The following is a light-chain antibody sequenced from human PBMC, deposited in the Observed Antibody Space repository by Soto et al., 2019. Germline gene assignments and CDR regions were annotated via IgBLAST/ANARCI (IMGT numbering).Light chain of an antibody. CDR2: DVN. V-gene: IGLV2-11*01. J-gene: IGLJ1*01. CDR3: CSFAGPNHVALYV. Sequence: QSALTQPPSVSGSPGQSVAISCNGTSSDVGAYNYVFWYQHHPGKAPKLIIFDVNKRPSGVPDRFSGSKSGNTASLTISGLQPDDEADYHCCSFAGPNHVALYVFGTGTKLTVL. CDR1: SSDVGAYNY.